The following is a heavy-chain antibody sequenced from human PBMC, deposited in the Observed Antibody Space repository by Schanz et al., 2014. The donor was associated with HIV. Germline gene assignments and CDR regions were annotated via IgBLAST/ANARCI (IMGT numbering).Heavy chain of an antibody. D-gene: IGHD3-3*01. J-gene: IGHJ6*02. V-gene: IGHV3-NL1*01. CDR3: AKTVLRFLDWPNANGGMDV. CDR2: LSGSGGNT. CDR1: GFTFSSYG. Sequence: QVQLVESGGGVVQPGRSLRLSCAASGFTFSSYGMHWVRQAPGKGLEWVSALSGSGGNTYYADSVKGRFTVSKDISQNTVYLQMNSLRDEDTAVYYCAKTVLRFLDWPNANGGMDVWGLGTTVTVSS.